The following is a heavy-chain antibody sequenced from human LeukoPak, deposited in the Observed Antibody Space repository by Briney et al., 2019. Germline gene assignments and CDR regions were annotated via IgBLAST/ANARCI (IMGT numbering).Heavy chain of an antibody. CDR3: AKEPKGDQHRSAYYFDY. D-gene: IGHD2-2*01. J-gene: IGHJ4*02. Sequence: GGSLRLSCAVSGFSVSGYGMSWVRQAPGRGLEWISAINVNGDTKYYADSVRGRFIISRDNSKNTLYLQMNSLRAEDTAVYYCAKEPKGDQHRSAYYFDYWGQGTLVTVSS. CDR1: GFSVSGYG. CDR2: INVNGDTK. V-gene: IGHV3-23*01.